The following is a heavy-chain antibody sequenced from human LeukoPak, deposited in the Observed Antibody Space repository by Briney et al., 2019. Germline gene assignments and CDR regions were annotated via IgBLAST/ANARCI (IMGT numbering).Heavy chain of an antibody. J-gene: IGHJ4*02. D-gene: IGHD6-13*01. CDR3: ARSQSSSLIDY. Sequence: GGSLRLSCAASGFTFSTYGMHWVRQAPGKGLEWVAVIWYDGSNIYYADSVKGRFTFSRDNSKNTLYLQMNSLTVEDTAVYYCARSQSSSLIDYWDQGTLVTVSS. CDR2: IWYDGSNI. CDR1: GFTFSTYG. V-gene: IGHV3-33*01.